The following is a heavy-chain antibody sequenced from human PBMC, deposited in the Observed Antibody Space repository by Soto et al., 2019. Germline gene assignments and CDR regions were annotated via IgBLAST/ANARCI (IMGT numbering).Heavy chain of an antibody. CDR3: AKDRHYPYYYGSGSHFDY. Sequence: EVQLLESGGGLVQPGGSLRLSCAASGFTFSSYAMSWVRQAPGKGLEWVSAISGSGGSTYYADSVKGRFTISRDNSKNTLYLQMNSLRAEDTAVYYCAKDRHYPYYYGSGSHFDYWGQGTLVTVSS. D-gene: IGHD3-10*01. V-gene: IGHV3-23*01. J-gene: IGHJ4*02. CDR1: GFTFSSYA. CDR2: ISGSGGST.